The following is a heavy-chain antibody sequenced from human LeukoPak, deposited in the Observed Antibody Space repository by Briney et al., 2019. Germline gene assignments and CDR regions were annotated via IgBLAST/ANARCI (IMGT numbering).Heavy chain of an antibody. J-gene: IGHJ4*02. CDR3: AKAYYDILTGYYPPLGS. D-gene: IGHD3-9*01. CDR1: GLTFSSYA. V-gene: IGHV3-23*01. CDR2: FSCSGCST. Sequence: GVSLRLSCAASGLTFSSYAMSWVRQAPGKGLEWFSPFSCSGCSTYYAVSVKGRLPISRHNSKNTVYLQMNRLRPGHTSVYYCAKAYYDILTGYYPPLGSWGQGTLVTVSS.